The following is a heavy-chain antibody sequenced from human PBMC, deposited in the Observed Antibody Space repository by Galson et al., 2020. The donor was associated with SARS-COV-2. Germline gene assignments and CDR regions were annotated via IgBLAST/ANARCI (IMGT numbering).Heavy chain of an antibody. V-gene: IGHV1-46*04. D-gene: IGHD2-21*01. CDR3: AREWGDINSSVFDC. Sequence: ASVKVSCKESGYTFISFYIHWVRQAPGQGLEWMGVINPSGDITSYAQKLRGRVTVTRDMSTQTVYMELSSLTSEDTAVYYCAREWGDINSSVFDCWGQGSLVFVSS. CDR2: INPSGDIT. CDR1: GYTFISFY. J-gene: IGHJ4*02.